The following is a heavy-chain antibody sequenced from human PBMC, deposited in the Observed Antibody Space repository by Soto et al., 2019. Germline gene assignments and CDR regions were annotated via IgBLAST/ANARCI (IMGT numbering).Heavy chain of an antibody. D-gene: IGHD3-3*01. Sequence: GGSLRLSCAASGFTFSSYAMSWVRQAPGKGLEWVSAISGSGGSTYYADSVKGRFTISRDNSKNTLYLQMNSLRAEDTAVYYCAKRGVLRFLEWLFDYWGQGTLVTVSS. CDR1: GFTFSSYA. CDR2: ISGSGGST. V-gene: IGHV3-23*01. CDR3: AKRGVLRFLEWLFDY. J-gene: IGHJ4*02.